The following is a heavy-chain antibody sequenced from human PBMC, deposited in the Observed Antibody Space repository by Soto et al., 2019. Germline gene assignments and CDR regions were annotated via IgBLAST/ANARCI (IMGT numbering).Heavy chain of an antibody. J-gene: IGHJ4*02. D-gene: IGHD2-2*01. CDR3: AKDYGGGGSSTSLGHY. Sequence: EVQLLESGGGLVQPGGSLRLSCAASGFTFSSYAMSWVRQAPGKGLEWVSAISGSGGSTYYADSVKGRFTISRDNSKNTLYLQRNSLRAEDTAVYYCAKDYGGGGSSTSLGHYWGQGTLVTVSS. CDR1: GFTFSSYA. CDR2: ISGSGGST. V-gene: IGHV3-23*01.